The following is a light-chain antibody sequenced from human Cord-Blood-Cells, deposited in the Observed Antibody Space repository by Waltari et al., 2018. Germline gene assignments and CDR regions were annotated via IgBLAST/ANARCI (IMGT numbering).Light chain of an antibody. CDR2: DAS. Sequence: QSALTQPASVSGSPGKSITISCTGTSSDVGGYNYVSWYQQHPGKAPKLMIYDASNRPSGVAHRFSGSNSGNTASLTISGLQAEDEADYYCGSYTSSSTQFGGGTKLTVL. CDR3: GSYTSSSTQ. J-gene: IGLJ3*02. CDR1: SSDVGGYNY. V-gene: IGLV2-14*01.